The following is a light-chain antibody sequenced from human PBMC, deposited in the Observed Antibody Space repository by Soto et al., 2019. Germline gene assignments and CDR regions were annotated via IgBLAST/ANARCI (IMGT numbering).Light chain of an antibody. CDR3: QQYSTYASSLT. V-gene: IGKV1-5*01. Sequence: DFQLTQSPSTLSASAGDRVTITCRASQNINKWLAWYQQKPGKAPKILIYDASNLGSGVPSRFRGSGSGTEFTLTISSLQSDDFATYYCQQYSTYASSLTFGQGTRLENK. J-gene: IGKJ5*01. CDR2: DAS. CDR1: QNINKW.